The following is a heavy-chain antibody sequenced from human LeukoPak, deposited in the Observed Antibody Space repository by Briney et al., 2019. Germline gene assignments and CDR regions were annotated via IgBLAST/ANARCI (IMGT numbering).Heavy chain of an antibody. V-gene: IGHV1-2*04. J-gene: IGHJ4*02. Sequence: GVSVRVSCKASGYTFAGYFIHWVRQAPGQGLEWMGRINPNSGDTEYAPKFQGWVTMTRDTSISTAYVEVRRLISDDTAVYYCARDLASTSNWEFDFWGQGTLVIVSS. CDR3: ARDLASTSNWEFDF. D-gene: IGHD1-26*01. CDR1: GYTFAGYF. CDR2: INPNSGDT.